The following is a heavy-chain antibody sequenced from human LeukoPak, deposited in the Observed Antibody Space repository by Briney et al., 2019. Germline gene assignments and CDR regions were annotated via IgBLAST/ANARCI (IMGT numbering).Heavy chain of an antibody. CDR1: GFSFRSHA. J-gene: IGHJ6*02. CDR2: IWYDGSNK. CDR3: ARDGQQLAPYTMDV. D-gene: IGHD6-13*01. V-gene: IGHV3-33*01. Sequence: GRSLRLSCAASGFSFRSHAMHWARQAPGKGLEWVAQIWYDGSNKYYTDSVKGRFTISRDNSESTLYLQMNSLRAEDTAAYYCARDGQQLAPYTMDVWGQGTTVTVSS.